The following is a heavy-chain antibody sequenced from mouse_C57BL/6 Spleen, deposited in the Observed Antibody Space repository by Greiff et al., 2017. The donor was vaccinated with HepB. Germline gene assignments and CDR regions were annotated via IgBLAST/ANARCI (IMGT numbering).Heavy chain of an antibody. V-gene: IGHV1-50*01. CDR3: ARSITTYFDV. CDR1: GYTFTSYW. CDR2: IDPSDSFT. Sequence: QVQLQQSGAELVKPGASVKLSCKASGYTFTSYWMQWVKQRPGQGLEWIGEIDPSDSFTNYNQKFKGKATLTVDTSSSTAYMQLSSLTSEDSAVYYCARSITTYFDVWGTGTTVTVSS. J-gene: IGHJ1*03. D-gene: IGHD1-1*01.